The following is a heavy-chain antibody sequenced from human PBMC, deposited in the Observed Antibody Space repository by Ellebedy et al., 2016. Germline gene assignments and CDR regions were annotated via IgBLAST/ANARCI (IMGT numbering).Heavy chain of an antibody. CDR2: ISAYNGNT. D-gene: IGHD5-12*01. CDR3: ARDVGGYLYYYYGMDV. V-gene: IGHV1-18*01. J-gene: IGHJ6*02. CDR1: GYTFTSYG. Sequence: ASVKVSXXASGYTFTSYGISWVRQAPGQGLEWMGWISAYNGNTNYAQKLQGRVTMTTDTSTSTAYMELRSLRSDDTAVYYCARDVGGYLYYYYGMDVWGQGTTVTVSS.